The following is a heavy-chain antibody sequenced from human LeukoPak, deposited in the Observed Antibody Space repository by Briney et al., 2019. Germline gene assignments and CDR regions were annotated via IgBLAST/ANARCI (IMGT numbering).Heavy chain of an antibody. V-gene: IGHV1-3*01. Sequence: ASVKVSCKASGYTFTSYAIHWVRQAPGQRLEWMGRINAGNGNIIYSQNFQGRVTMTTDTSTSTAYMELRSLRSDDTAVYYCARGPYYDSWSGAGYWGQGTLVTVSS. J-gene: IGHJ4*02. CDR1: GYTFTSYA. CDR2: INAGNGNI. D-gene: IGHD3-3*01. CDR3: ARGPYYDSWSGAGY.